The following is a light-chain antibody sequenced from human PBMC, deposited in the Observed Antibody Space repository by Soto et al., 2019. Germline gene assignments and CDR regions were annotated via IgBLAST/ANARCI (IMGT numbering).Light chain of an antibody. CDR3: QQRSNWPLT. J-gene: IGKJ4*01. V-gene: IGKV3D-20*02. CDR1: QSVSGSF. CDR2: GAA. Sequence: ELVLTQSPGTLSLSPGERVTLSCRASQSVSGSFLAWYQQKPGQAPRLLIHGAATRATGIPHRFIGSGSGTDFTLTISSLEPEDFAVYYCQQRSNWPLTFGGGTKVEIK.